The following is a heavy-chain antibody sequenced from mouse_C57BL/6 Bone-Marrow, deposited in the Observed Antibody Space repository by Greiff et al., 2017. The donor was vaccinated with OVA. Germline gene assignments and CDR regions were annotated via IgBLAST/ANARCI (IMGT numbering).Heavy chain of an antibody. Sequence: EVKLMESGEGLVKPGGSLKLSCAASGFTFSSYAMSWVRQTPEKRLEWVAYISSGGDYIYYADTVKGRFTISRDNARNTLYLQMSSLKSEDTAMYYCTRAQLGGGFAYWGQGTLVTVSA. J-gene: IGHJ3*01. V-gene: IGHV5-9-1*02. CDR3: TRAQLGGGFAY. D-gene: IGHD4-1*02. CDR2: ISSGGDYI. CDR1: GFTFSSYA.